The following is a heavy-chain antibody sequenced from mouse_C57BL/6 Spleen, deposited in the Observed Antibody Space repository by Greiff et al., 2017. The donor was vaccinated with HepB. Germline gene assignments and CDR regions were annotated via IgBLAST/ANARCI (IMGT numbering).Heavy chain of an antibody. D-gene: IGHD2-1*01. J-gene: IGHJ1*03. CDR3: ARRRNGNSLGYFDV. CDR2: IYPGSGST. V-gene: IGHV1-55*01. CDR1: GYTFTSYW. Sequence: QVQLQQPGAELVKPGASVKMSCKASGYTFTSYWITWVKQRPGQGLEWIGDIYPGSGSTNYNEKFKSKATLTVDTSSSTAYMQLSSLTSEDSAVYYCARRRNGNSLGYFDVWGTGTTVTVSS.